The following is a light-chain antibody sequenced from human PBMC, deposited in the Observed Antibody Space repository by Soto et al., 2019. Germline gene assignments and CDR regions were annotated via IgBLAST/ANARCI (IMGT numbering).Light chain of an antibody. CDR2: GGS. V-gene: IGKV3-20*01. CDR3: QHYNSYSEA. CDR1: QTVSLSY. Sequence: EVVLTQSPGTLSLSPGERATLSCRASQTVSLSYLAWYQQKPGQAPRLLIYGGSSRATGIPDRFSGSGSGTEFTLTISSLQPDDFATYYCQHYNSYSEAFGQGTKVDIK. J-gene: IGKJ1*01.